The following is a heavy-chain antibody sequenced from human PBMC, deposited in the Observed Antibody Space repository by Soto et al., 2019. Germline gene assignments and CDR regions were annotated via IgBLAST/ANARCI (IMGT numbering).Heavy chain of an antibody. Sequence: LVNPTQTLTLTCTFSGFSLSTSGMCVSWIRQPPGKALEWLARIDWDDDKYYNTSLKTRLTISKDTSKNQVVLTMTNLDPVDTATYYCARITGTGYCTSTSCLKRGYFDYWGQGALVTVPQ. D-gene: IGHD2-2*01. CDR1: GFSLSTSGMC. CDR3: ARITGTGYCTSTSCLKRGYFDY. V-gene: IGHV2-70*11. CDR2: IDWDDDK. J-gene: IGHJ4*02.